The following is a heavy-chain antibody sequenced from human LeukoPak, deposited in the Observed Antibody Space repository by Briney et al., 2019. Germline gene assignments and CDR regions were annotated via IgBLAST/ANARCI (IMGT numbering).Heavy chain of an antibody. D-gene: IGHD2-15*01. CDR3: ARAGGYCSGGSCYRGYSWFDP. Sequence: GGSLRLSCAASGFTFSSSGMHWVRQAPGKGLEWVAVKLYNGSNKYYADSVKGRFTISRDNSKNTLYLQMNSLRVEDTAVYYCARAGGYCSGGSCYRGYSWFDPWGQGTLVTVSS. V-gene: IGHV3-33*01. J-gene: IGHJ5*02. CDR2: KLYNGSNK. CDR1: GFTFSSSG.